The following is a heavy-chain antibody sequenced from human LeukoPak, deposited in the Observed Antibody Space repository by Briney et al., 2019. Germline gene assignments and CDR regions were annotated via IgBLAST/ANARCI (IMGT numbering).Heavy chain of an antibody. CDR1: GNTFIGNY. Sequence: ASVKVSCKASGNTFIGNYIHWVRQAPGQGLEWMGWIDTNNGGTNYAQKFQGRVTMTRDTSTSTVYVELSSLRSEDTAVYYCARDESTAVGGGLIRYWGQGTLVTVAS. D-gene: IGHD3-3*01. CDR2: IDTNNGGT. J-gene: IGHJ4*02. V-gene: IGHV1-2*02. CDR3: ARDESTAVGGGLIRY.